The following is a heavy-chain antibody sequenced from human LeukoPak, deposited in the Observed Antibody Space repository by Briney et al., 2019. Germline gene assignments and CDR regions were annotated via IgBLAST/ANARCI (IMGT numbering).Heavy chain of an antibody. V-gene: IGHV4-59*01. CDR3: ARVSGSYYPGWFDP. J-gene: IGHJ5*02. CDR2: IDHSGYT. Sequence: PSETLSLTCTVSGGSISSYYWSWIRQPPGKGLQWIGYIDHSGYTNYNRSLKSRATISVDTSKNQFSLKLSSVTAADTAVYYCARVSGSYYPGWFDPWGQGTLVTVSS. CDR1: GGSISSYY. D-gene: IGHD1-26*01.